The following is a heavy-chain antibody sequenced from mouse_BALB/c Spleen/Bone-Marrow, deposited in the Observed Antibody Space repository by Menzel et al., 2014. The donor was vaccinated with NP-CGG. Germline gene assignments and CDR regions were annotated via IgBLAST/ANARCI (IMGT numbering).Heavy chain of an antibody. Sequence: VLLQQPGAELVKPGASVKLSCTASGFNIKDTYMHWVKQRPEQGLEWIGRIDQANGNTKYDPKFQGKAAISADATSNTAYLQLSSLPSEDTAVYYCARSKGYGNYLSWIAYWGQGTLVTVSA. CDR2: IDQANGNT. J-gene: IGHJ3*01. V-gene: IGHV14-3*02. CDR3: ARSKGYGNYLSWIAY. CDR1: GFNIKDTY. D-gene: IGHD2-10*02.